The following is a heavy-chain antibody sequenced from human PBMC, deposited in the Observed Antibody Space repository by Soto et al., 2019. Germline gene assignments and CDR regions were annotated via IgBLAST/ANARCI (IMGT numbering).Heavy chain of an antibody. J-gene: IGHJ5*02. D-gene: IGHD3-10*01. V-gene: IGHV3-7*01. CDR3: ARVRITMVRGVPHNWFDP. Sequence: GGSLRLSCAASEFTFSSYVMSWVRQAPGKGLEWVANIKQNGSETSYADSVKGRFTISRDNAKNSLYLQMNSLRAEDTAVYYCARVRITMVRGVPHNWFDPWGQGTLVTVSS. CDR1: EFTFSSYV. CDR2: IKQNGSET.